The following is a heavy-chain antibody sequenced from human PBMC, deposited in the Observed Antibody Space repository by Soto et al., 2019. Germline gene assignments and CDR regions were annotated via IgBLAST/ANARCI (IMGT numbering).Heavy chain of an antibody. V-gene: IGHV1-3*01. CDR3: ARIAAAGNYDAFDI. CDR1: GYTFTSYA. J-gene: IGHJ3*02. D-gene: IGHD6-25*01. CDR2: INAGNGNT. Sequence: ASVKVSCKASGYTFTSYAMHWVRQAPGQRLEWMGWINAGNGNTKYSQKFQGRVTITRDTSASTAYMELSSLRSEDTAVYYCARIAAAGNYDAFDIWRQGTMVTVSS.